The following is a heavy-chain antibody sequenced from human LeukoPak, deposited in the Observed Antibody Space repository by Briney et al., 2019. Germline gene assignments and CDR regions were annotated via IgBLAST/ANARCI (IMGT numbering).Heavy chain of an antibody. Sequence: ASVKVSCKASGYTFTGYYMHWVRQAPGQGLEWMGWINPNSGGTNYAQKFQGRVTMTRDTSISTAYMELRSLRSDDTAVYYCAGVPTKDYGDYYYGMDVWGQGTTVTVSS. J-gene: IGHJ6*02. CDR3: AGVPTKDYGDYYYGMDV. CDR2: INPNSGGT. V-gene: IGHV1-2*02. D-gene: IGHD4-17*01. CDR1: GYTFTGYY.